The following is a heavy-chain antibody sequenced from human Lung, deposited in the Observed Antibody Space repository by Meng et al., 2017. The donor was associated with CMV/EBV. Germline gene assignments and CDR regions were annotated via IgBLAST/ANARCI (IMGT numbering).Heavy chain of an antibody. CDR1: GFSLSAYW. D-gene: IGHD6-25*01. J-gene: IGHJ6*02. V-gene: IGHV3-7*01. CDR2: IKEDGSER. CDR3: VRGRGLDA. Sequence: GESPKIPCAASGFSLSAYWMTWVRQAPGQGLEWVANIKEDGSERDYVDSVEGRFTISRDNSRNSLFLEMNSLRVGDTAVYYCVRGRGLDAWGQGTTVTVSS.